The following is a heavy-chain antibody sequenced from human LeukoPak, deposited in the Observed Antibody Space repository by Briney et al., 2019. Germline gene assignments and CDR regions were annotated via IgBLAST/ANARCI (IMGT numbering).Heavy chain of an antibody. D-gene: IGHD3-3*01. Sequence: GASVKVSCKASGYTFTSYDINWVRQATGQGLEWMGWMNPNSRNTGYAQKFQGRVTMTRNTSISTAYMELSSLRSEDTAVYYCARMGPRSPITIFGVVIQGGFDYWGQGTLVTVSS. CDR1: GYTFTSYD. CDR3: ARMGPRSPITIFGVVIQGGFDY. CDR2: MNPNSRNT. V-gene: IGHV1-8*01. J-gene: IGHJ4*02.